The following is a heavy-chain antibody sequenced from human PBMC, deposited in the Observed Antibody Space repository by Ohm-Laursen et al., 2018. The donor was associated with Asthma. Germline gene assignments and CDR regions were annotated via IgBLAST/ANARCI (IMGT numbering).Heavy chain of an antibody. V-gene: IGHV3-21*01. CDR2: ISSSSSYI. Sequence: SLRLSCAASGFTFSRYSMNWVRQAPGKGLEWVSSISSSSSYIYYADSVKGRFTISRDNAKNSLYLQMNSLRAEDTAVYYCARDPGIVVPDAFDIWGQGTMVTVSS. J-gene: IGHJ3*02. D-gene: IGHD3-22*01. CDR1: GFTFSRYS. CDR3: ARDPGIVVPDAFDI.